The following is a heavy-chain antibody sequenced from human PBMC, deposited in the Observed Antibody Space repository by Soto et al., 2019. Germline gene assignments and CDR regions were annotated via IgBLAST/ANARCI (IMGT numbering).Heavy chain of an antibody. V-gene: IGHV3-33*01. CDR2: IWYDGSNK. Sequence: QVQLVESGGGVVQPGRSLRLSCAASGFTFSSYGMHWVRQAPGKGLEWVAVIWYDGSNKYYADSVKGRFTISRDNSKNTLYLQMNSLRAEDTAVYYCAREWDGSGVYYYYGMDAWGQGTTVTVSS. J-gene: IGHJ6*02. D-gene: IGHD3-10*01. CDR1: GFTFSSYG. CDR3: AREWDGSGVYYYYGMDA.